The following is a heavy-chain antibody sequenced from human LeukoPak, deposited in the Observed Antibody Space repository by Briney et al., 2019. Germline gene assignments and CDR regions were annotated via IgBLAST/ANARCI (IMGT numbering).Heavy chain of an antibody. CDR3: ARERYCSSTSCYEEGSNY. D-gene: IGHD2-2*01. CDR1: GYTFTSYG. V-gene: IGHV1-18*01. Sequence: ASVKVSCKASGYTFTSYGISWVRQAPGQGLEWMGWISAYNGNTNYAQKLQGRVTMTTDTSTSTAYMELRSLRSDDTAVYYCARERYCSSTSCYEEGSNYRGQGTLVTVSS. CDR2: ISAYNGNT. J-gene: IGHJ4*02.